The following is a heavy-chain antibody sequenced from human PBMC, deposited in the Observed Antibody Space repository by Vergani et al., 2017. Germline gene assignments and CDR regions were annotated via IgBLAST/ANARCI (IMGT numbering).Heavy chain of an antibody. CDR1: GFTFSACY. CDR2: ISSSSSTI. Sequence: QVQLVQSGGGLVKPGGSLRLSCAASGFTFSACYMSWIRQAPGKGLEWVSYISSSSSTIYYADSVKGRFTISRDNTKNSLYLQTNSLRAEDTAVYYCARGHRVLTGYKSISYWGQGTLVTVSS. V-gene: IGHV3-11*04. J-gene: IGHJ4*02. CDR3: ARGHRVLTGYKSISY. D-gene: IGHD3-9*01.